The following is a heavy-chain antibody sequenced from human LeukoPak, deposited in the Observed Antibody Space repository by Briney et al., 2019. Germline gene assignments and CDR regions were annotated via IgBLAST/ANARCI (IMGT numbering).Heavy chain of an antibody. D-gene: IGHD6-13*01. V-gene: IGHV4-34*01. J-gene: IGHJ4*02. CDR3: ARYSSSWYYFDY. CDR2: INHSGST. Sequence: SSETLSLTCTVSGGSISSYYWSWIRQPPGKGLEWIGEINHSGSTNYNPSLKSRVTISVDTSKNQFSLKLSSVTAADTAVYYCARYSSSWYYFDYWGQGTLVTVSS. CDR1: GGSISSYY.